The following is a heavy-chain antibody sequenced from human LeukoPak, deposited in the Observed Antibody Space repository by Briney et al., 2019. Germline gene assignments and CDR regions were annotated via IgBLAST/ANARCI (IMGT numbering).Heavy chain of an antibody. D-gene: IGHD3-10*01. CDR2: IYSGGST. CDR3: ARYYGSVYLPY. V-gene: IGHV3-66*01. CDR1: GFTVSSNY. Sequence: GGSLRLSCAASGFTVSSNYMSWVRQAPGKGLEWVSVIYSGGSTYYADSVKGRFTISRDNSKNTLYLQMNSLRAEDTAVYYCARYYGSVYLPYWGQGTLVTVSS. J-gene: IGHJ4*02.